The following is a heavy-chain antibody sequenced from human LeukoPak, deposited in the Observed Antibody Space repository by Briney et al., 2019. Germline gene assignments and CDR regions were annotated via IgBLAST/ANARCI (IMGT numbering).Heavy chain of an antibody. D-gene: IGHD3-9*01. CDR3: ARPGPYYDILTGYYLADY. V-gene: IGHV5-51*01. CDR1: GYSFTSYW. Sequence: GESLKISCKGSGYSFTSYWIGWVRQMPGKGLEWMGIIYPGDPDTRYSPSFQGQVTISADKSISTAYLQWSSLKASDTAMYYCARPGPYYDILTGYYLADYWGQGTLVTVSS. J-gene: IGHJ4*02. CDR2: IYPGDPDT.